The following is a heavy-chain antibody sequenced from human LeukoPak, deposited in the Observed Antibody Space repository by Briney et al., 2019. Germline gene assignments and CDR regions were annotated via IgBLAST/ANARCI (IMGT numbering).Heavy chain of an antibody. J-gene: IGHJ4*02. CDR1: GFTFSSYW. CDR2: IKQDGSEK. V-gene: IGHV3-7*01. D-gene: IGHD3-3*01. Sequence: PGGSLRLSCAASGFTFSSYWMSWVRQAPGKGLEWVANIKQDGSEKYYVDSVKGRFTISRDNAKNSLYLQMNSLRAEDTAVYYCARDSGLAYYDFWSGQNDYWGQGTLVTVSS. CDR3: ARDSGLAYYDFWSGQNDY.